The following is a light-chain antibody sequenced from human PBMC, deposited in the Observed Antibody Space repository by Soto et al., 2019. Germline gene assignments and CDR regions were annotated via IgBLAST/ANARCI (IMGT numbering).Light chain of an antibody. V-gene: IGLV2-14*01. Sequence: QSALTQPASLSGSPGQSITISCTGTSSDIGAYDYVSWFQQHPGQAPKLMISEVNNRPSGVSNRFSGSKSGNTAYLTISWLQVQDEAAYFCFSFTTTSTHVFGTGTKVTVL. J-gene: IGLJ1*01. CDR3: FSFTTTSTHV. CDR1: SSDIGAYDY. CDR2: EVN.